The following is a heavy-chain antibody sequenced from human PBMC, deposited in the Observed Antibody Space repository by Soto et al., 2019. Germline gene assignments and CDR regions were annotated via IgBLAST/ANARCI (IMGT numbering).Heavy chain of an antibody. CDR2: IYPGDSDT. V-gene: IGHV5-51*01. Sequence: PXESLKISFKGSGYSFTRYWIGWVRQIPGKGLEWMGIIYPGDSDTRYSPSFQGQVTISADKSISTAYLQWSSLKASDTAMYYCARRLGYCSGGSCSSYYFDYWGQGTLVTVSS. D-gene: IGHD2-15*01. J-gene: IGHJ4*02. CDR1: GYSFTRYW. CDR3: ARRLGYCSGGSCSSYYFDY.